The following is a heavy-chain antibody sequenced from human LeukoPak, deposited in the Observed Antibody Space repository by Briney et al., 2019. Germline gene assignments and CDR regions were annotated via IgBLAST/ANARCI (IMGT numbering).Heavy chain of an antibody. J-gene: IGHJ4*02. D-gene: IGHD2-15*01. CDR2: MNPNSGNT. Sequence: GASVKVSCKASGYTFTSYDISWVRQATGQGLEWMGWMNPNSGNTGYAQKFQGRVTITRNTSISTAYMELSSLRSEDTAVYYCARSRSVVVAATPGGYYFDYWGQGTLVTVSS. CDR3: ARSRSVVVAATPGGYYFDY. V-gene: IGHV1-8*03. CDR1: GYTFTSYD.